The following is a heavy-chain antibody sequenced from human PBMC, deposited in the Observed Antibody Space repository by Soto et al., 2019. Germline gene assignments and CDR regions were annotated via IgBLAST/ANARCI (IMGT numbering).Heavy chain of an antibody. CDR1: GGSISSYY. V-gene: IGHV4-59*01. CDR2: IYFSGRT. Sequence: SETLSLTCTVSGGSISSYYWSWIRQPPGKGLEWIGYIYFSGRTNYNPSLKSRVTISIDTSKNQFSLKLTSATAADTAVYYRSRHADFGEEDVWGQGTTLTVS. CDR3: SRHADFGEEDV. J-gene: IGHJ6*02. D-gene: IGHD4-17*01.